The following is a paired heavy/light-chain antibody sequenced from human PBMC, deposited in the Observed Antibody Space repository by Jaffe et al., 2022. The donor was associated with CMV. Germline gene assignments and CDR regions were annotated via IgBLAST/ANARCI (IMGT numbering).Light chain of an antibody. V-gene: IGLV2-14*03. J-gene: IGLJ3*02. CDR3: SSYTSSRTLV. Sequence: QSALTQPASVSGSPGQSITISCIGTSSDVGGYDYVSWYQQHPGKAPKLMIYDVSNRPSGVSNRFSGSKSDNTASLTISGLQAEDEADYYCSSYTSSRTLVFGGGTKLTVL. CDR1: SSDVGGYDY. CDR2: DVS.
Heavy chain of an antibody. J-gene: IGHJ6*02. V-gene: IGHV3-23*01. CDR1: GFTFHNYA. D-gene: IGHD2-15*01. CDR2: ISNSATST. CDR3: ARVRCEWCESREGRGMDV. Sequence: EVQLLESGGGLVQPGGSLRLSCAVSGFTFHNYAMGWVRQAPGKGLDWVSAISNSATSTYYADSVKGRFTISRDNSENMVFLQMNSLRAEDTALYYCARVRCEWCESREGRGMDVWGQGTTVSVSS.